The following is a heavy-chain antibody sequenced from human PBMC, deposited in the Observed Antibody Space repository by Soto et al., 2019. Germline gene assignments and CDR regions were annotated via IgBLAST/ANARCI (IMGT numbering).Heavy chain of an antibody. V-gene: IGHV3-11*01. CDR2: MTPSGSSR. D-gene: IGHD1-26*01. CDR3: ASELSGNYFTFHL. Sequence: QVQLVESGGDLVKPGGSLRLSCAASGFTFSDHFMSWIRQAPGKGLEWISYMTPSGSSRSYADSVKGRFTISRGNAKNSLYLQMNSLRGDGTAGYYSASELSGNYFTFHLWGQGTMVTVAS. CDR1: GFTFSDHF. J-gene: IGHJ3*01.